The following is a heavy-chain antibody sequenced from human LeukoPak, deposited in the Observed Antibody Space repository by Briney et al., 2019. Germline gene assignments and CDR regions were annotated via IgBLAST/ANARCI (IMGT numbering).Heavy chain of an antibody. CDR2: IGSSSLTI. CDR3: ARKMATTKSFDY. CDR1: GFTFISYS. D-gene: IGHD5-24*01. J-gene: IGHJ4*02. Sequence: GSLRLSCAASGFTFISYSMNWVRQAPGKGLEWVSYIGSSSLTIYYADSVKGRFTISRDNAKNSLYLQMNSLRDEDTAVYYCARKMATTKSFDYWGQGTLVTVSS. V-gene: IGHV3-48*02.